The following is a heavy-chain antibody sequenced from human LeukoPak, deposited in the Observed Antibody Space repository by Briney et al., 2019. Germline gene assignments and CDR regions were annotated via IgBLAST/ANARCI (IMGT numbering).Heavy chain of an antibody. D-gene: IGHD6-19*01. Sequence: PGGSLRLSCAASGFSFSSYSMNCGRQAPGKGLEWVSSISSSSSYIYYADSVKGRFTISRDNAKNSLYLQMNSLRAEDTAVYYCARDREYSSGWYTPNYYYYGMDVWGQGTTVTVSS. CDR3: ARDREYSSGWYTPNYYYYGMDV. J-gene: IGHJ6*02. CDR2: ISSSSSYI. V-gene: IGHV3-21*01. CDR1: GFSFSSYS.